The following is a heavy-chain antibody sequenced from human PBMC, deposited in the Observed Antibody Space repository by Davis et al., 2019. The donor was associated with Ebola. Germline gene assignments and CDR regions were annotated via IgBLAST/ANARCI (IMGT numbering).Heavy chain of an antibody. CDR1: GFTSSNAW. CDR3: TTLGYWVQLWLKINYYYYGMDV. D-gene: IGHD5-18*01. V-gene: IGHV3-15*01. CDR2: IKSKTDGGTT. Sequence: PGGSLRLSCAASGFTSSNAWMSWVRQAPGKGLEWVGRIKSKTDGGTTDYAAPVKGRFTISRDDSKNTLYLQMNSLKTEDTAVYYCTTLGYWVQLWLKINYYYYGMDVWGKGTTVTVSS. J-gene: IGHJ6*04.